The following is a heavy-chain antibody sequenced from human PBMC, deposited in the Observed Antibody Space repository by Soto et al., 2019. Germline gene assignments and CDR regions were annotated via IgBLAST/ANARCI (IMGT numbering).Heavy chain of an antibody. J-gene: IGHJ6*02. Sequence: QVQLVQSGAEVKKPGSSVKVSCKAPGGTFSSYAISWVRQAPGQGLEWMGGIIPIFGTANYAQKFQGRVTSTADESPSTACMELSSLRAEDTDVYYCARPEEWLLPSLYYYGMDVWGQGTTVTVSS. V-gene: IGHV1-69*01. CDR2: IIPIFGTA. CDR3: ARPEEWLLPSLYYYGMDV. D-gene: IGHD3-3*01. CDR1: GGTFSSYA.